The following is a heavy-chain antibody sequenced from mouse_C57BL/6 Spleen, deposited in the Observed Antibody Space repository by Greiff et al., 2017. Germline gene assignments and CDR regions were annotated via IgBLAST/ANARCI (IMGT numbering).Heavy chain of an antibody. D-gene: IGHD2-1*01. V-gene: IGHV1-82*01. CDR3: AVYYGTPFDY. CDR2: IYPGDGDT. CDR1: GYAFSSSW. Sequence: QVQLQQSGPELVKPGASVKISCKASGYAFSSSWMNWVKQRPGKGLEWIGRIYPGDGDTNYNGKFKGKATLTADKSSSTAYMQLSSLTSEDSAVYFCAVYYGTPFDYWGQGTTLTVSS. J-gene: IGHJ2*01.